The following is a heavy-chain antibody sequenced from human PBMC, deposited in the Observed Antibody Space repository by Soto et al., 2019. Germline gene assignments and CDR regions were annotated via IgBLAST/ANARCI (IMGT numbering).Heavy chain of an antibody. CDR2: IYYSGST. Sequence: PSETLSLTCTVSVGSISSYYWSWIRQPPGKGLEWIGYIYYSGSTNYNPSLKSRVTISVDTSKNQFSLKLSSVTAADTAVYYCARDLGGDLDYWGHGTPVTGSA. CDR1: VGSISSYY. J-gene: IGHJ4*01. CDR3: ARDLGGDLDY. D-gene: IGHD3-16*01. V-gene: IGHV4-59*01.